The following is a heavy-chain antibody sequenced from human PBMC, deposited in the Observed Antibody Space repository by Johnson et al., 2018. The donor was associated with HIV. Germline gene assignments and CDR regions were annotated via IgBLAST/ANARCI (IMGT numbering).Heavy chain of an antibody. V-gene: IGHV3-66*03. CDR2: IYSGGST. Sequence: VQLVESGGGLIQPGGSLRLSCAASGFTVSSNYMSWVRQAPGKGLEWVSVIYSGGSTYYADSVKGRFTISRDNSKNTLFLQMNSLRAEDTAGYYCARRGGSGWSAFDIWGQGTIVTVSS. CDR1: GFTVSSNY. D-gene: IGHD6-19*01. J-gene: IGHJ3*02. CDR3: ARRGGSGWSAFDI.